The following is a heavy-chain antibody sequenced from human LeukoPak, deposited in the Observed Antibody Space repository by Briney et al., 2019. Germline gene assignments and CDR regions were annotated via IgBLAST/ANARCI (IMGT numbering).Heavy chain of an antibody. CDR1: GFTFSSYA. CDR3: ARGSTVDYDVYFDY. Sequence: GGSLRLSCAASGFTFSSYAMLWVRQAPGKGLEWVAVISYDGSNKYYADSVKGRFTISRDNSKNTLYLQMNSLRAGDTAVYYCARGSTVDYDVYFDYWGQGTLVTVSS. D-gene: IGHD4-17*01. V-gene: IGHV3-30-3*01. CDR2: ISYDGSNK. J-gene: IGHJ4*02.